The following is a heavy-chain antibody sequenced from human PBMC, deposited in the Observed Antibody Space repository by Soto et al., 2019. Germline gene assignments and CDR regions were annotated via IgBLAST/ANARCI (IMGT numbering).Heavy chain of an antibody. CDR2: IWYDGSNK. V-gene: IGHV3-33*01. CDR3: ARAAYYDILTGPDY. D-gene: IGHD3-9*01. J-gene: IGHJ4*02. CDR1: GFTFSSYG. Sequence: GGSLRLSCXASGFTFSSYGMHWVRQAPGKGLEWVAVIWYDGSNKYYADSVKGRFTISRDNSKNTLYLQMNSLRAEDTAVYYCARAAYYDILTGPDYWGQGTLVTVSS.